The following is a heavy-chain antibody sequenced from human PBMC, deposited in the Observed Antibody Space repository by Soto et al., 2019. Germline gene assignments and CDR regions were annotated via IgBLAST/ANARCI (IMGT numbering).Heavy chain of an antibody. V-gene: IGHV3-23*01. D-gene: IGHD2-15*01. Sequence: EVQLLESGGGLVQPGGSLRLSCAASGFTFNTFDMTWGRQAPGKGLEWVSAITASGGTTFYADSVKGRFTISRDNSKNTLYLQLNSLRVEDTAVYYCVKGGWMDVWGQGTKVTVSS. CDR3: VKGGWMDV. CDR1: GFTFNTFD. CDR2: ITASGGTT. J-gene: IGHJ6*02.